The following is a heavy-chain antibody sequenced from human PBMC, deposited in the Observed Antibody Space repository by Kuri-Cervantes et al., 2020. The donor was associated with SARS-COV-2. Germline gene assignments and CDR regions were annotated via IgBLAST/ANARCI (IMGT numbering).Heavy chain of an antibody. CDR1: GGSFSGYY. CDR3: SSNKLGAMVAADP. J-gene: IGHJ5*02. V-gene: IGHV4-34*01. Sequence: GSLRPSCPVHGGSFSGYYWSWIRQLPGKGLEWIGEINHIGSTNYNPSLKSPITISVDTSRKQFSLKLGSVTAADTAMYYCSSNKLGAMVAADPWGQGTLVTVSS. D-gene: IGHD2-15*01. CDR2: INHIGST.